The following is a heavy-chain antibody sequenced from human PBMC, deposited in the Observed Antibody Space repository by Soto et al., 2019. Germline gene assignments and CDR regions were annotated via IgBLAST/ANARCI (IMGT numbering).Heavy chain of an antibody. J-gene: IGHJ4*02. CDR2: ISSRSTNI. CDR3: ARPEYYDFWSSRNYIDF. D-gene: IGHD3-3*01. Sequence: PGGSLRLSCAASGFTFSTYSMSWVRQAPGKGLEWVSSISSRSTNIYYADSVKGRFTISRDDAKNSLYLHMNSLRVEDTAVYYCARPEYYDFWSSRNYIDFWGQGNMVTFSA. CDR1: GFTFSTYS. V-gene: IGHV3-21*01.